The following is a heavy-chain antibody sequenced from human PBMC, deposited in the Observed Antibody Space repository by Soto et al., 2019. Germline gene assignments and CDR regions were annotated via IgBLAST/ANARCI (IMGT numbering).Heavy chain of an antibody. Sequence: ASVKVSCKASGYTFTSYGISWVRQAPGQGLEWMGWISAYNGNTNYAQKLQGRVTMTTDTSTSTAYMELRSLRSDDTAVYYCARDQEHDYGDYAGALDIWGQGTMVTVSS. D-gene: IGHD4-17*01. V-gene: IGHV1-18*01. CDR2: ISAYNGNT. J-gene: IGHJ3*02. CDR1: GYTFTSYG. CDR3: ARDQEHDYGDYAGALDI.